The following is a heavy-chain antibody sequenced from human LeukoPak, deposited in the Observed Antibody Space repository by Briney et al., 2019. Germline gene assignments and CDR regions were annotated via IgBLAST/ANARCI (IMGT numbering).Heavy chain of an antibody. CDR2: ISYDGSNK. J-gene: IGHJ6*02. CDR3: AKDGDSMTTDYYYYGMDV. V-gene: IGHV3-30*18. D-gene: IGHD4-11*01. Sequence: PGGSLRLSCAASGFTFSSDGMHWVRQAPGKGLEWVAVISYDGSNKYYADSVKGRFTISRDNSKNTLYLQMNSLRAEETAVYYCAKDGDSMTTDYYYYGMDVWGQGTTVTVSS. CDR1: GFTFSSDG.